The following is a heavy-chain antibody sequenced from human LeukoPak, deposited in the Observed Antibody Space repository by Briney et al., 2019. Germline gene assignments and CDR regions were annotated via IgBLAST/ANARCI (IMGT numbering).Heavy chain of an antibody. J-gene: IGHJ4*02. D-gene: IGHD1-26*01. V-gene: IGHV1-2*02. CDR3: AREGIVSSDFDY. Sequence: ASVKVSCKASGYTFTDYYMHWVRHAPGQGLEWMGWINPNSGGTNYAQKFQGRVTMTRDTSISTAYMELSRLRSDDTAVYYCAREGIVSSDFDYWGQGTLVTVSS. CDR2: INPNSGGT. CDR1: GYTFTDYY.